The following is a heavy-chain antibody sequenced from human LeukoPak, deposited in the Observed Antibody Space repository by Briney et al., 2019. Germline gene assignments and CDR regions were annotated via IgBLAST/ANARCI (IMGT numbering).Heavy chain of an antibody. CDR3: ARGPRILAAGSYYFDY. J-gene: IGHJ4*02. D-gene: IGHD6-13*01. Sequence: GGSLRLSRAASGFSLKDYYLSWIRQAPGKGLEWVSFINVNGGAMYYADFVKGRFTISRDNAKSSLYLEMNSLRVEDTAVYYCARGPRILAAGSYYFDYWGQGSRVTVSS. V-gene: IGHV3-11*01. CDR2: INVNGGAM. CDR1: GFSLKDYY.